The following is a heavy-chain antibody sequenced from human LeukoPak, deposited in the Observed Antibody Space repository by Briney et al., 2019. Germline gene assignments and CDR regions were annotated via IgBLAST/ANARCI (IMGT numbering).Heavy chain of an antibody. J-gene: IGHJ4*02. CDR1: GFTFSDYY. D-gene: IGHD3-22*01. V-gene: IGHV3-11*01. CDR2: ISSSGSTI. Sequence: GGSLRLSCAASGFTFSDYYMSWIRQAPGKGLERVSYISSSGSTIYYADSVKGRFTISRDNAKNSLYLQMNSLRAEDTAVYYCAREAYYDSSGSFDYWGQGTLVTVSS. CDR3: AREAYYDSSGSFDY.